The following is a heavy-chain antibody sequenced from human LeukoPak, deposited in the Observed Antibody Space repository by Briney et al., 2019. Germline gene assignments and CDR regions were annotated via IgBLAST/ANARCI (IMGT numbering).Heavy chain of an antibody. V-gene: IGHV3-30*02. J-gene: IGHJ4*02. CDR2: IRHDGSDK. CDR3: AKCDSTGYYSVELVDY. Sequence: GGSLRLSCAASGFTFSRNGIHWVRQAPGKGLEWVAFIRHDGSDKCYADSVKGRFTISRDNFKNTVYLQMNSLRAEDTAVYYCAKCDSTGYYSVELVDYWGQGTLVTVSS. CDR1: GFTFSRNG. D-gene: IGHD3-22*01.